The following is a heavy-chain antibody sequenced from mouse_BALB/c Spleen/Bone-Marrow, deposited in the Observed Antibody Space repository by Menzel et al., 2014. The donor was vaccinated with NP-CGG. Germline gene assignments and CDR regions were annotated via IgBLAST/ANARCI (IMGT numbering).Heavy chain of an antibody. D-gene: IGHD2-4*01. V-gene: IGHV5-9-2*01. J-gene: IGHJ3*01. Sequence: DVKLVESGGGLVKSGGSLKLSCAASGFTFSNYGMSWVRQTPEKRLEWVATISGGGSYTFYSDSVKGRFTISRDNAKSNLYLQLSSLRSEDTALYYCARHAYYDQTEVSFVYWGQGTLVTVSA. CDR3: ARHAYYDQTEVSFVY. CDR2: ISGGGSYT. CDR1: GFTFSNYG.